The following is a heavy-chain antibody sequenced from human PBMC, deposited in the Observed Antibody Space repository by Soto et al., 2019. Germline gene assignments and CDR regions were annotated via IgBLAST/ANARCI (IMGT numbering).Heavy chain of an antibody. Sequence: EVQLVESGGGLVQPGGSLRLSCAASGFTFSSYSMNWVRQAPGKGLEWVSYISSSSSTIYYADSVKGRFTISRDNAKNSLYLKMNSLRAEDTAVYYCAGLTYYYDSSGYYNRDDAFDIWGQGTMVTVSS. CDR3: AGLTYYYDSSGYYNRDDAFDI. D-gene: IGHD3-22*01. CDR2: ISSSSSTI. J-gene: IGHJ3*02. CDR1: GFTFSSYS. V-gene: IGHV3-48*01.